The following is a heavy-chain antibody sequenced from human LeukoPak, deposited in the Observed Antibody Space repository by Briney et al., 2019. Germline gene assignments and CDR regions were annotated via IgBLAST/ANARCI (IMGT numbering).Heavy chain of an antibody. D-gene: IGHD2-15*01. CDR1: GGSISSYY. Sequence: SETLSLTCTVSGGSISSYYWSWIRQPPGKGLEWIGYIYYSGSTNYNPSLKSRVTISVDTSKNQFSLKLSSVTAADTAVYYCARDVLVAPTGSWFDPWGQGTLVTVSS. CDR2: IYYSGST. V-gene: IGHV4-59*01. J-gene: IGHJ5*02. CDR3: ARDVLVAPTGSWFDP.